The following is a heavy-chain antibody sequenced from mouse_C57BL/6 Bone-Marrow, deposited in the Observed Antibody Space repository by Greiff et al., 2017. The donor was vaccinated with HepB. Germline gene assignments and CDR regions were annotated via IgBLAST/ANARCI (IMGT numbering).Heavy chain of an antibody. Sequence: QVTLKESGPGILQSSQTLSLTCSFSGFSLSTSGMGVSWIRQPSGKGLEWLAHIYWDDDKRYNPSLKSRLTISKDTSRNQVFLKITSVDTADTATYYCARSNYGSSYGYAMDYWGQGTSVTVSS. CDR2: IYWDDDK. CDR3: ARSNYGSSYGYAMDY. D-gene: IGHD1-1*01. V-gene: IGHV8-12*01. CDR1: GFSLSTSGMG. J-gene: IGHJ4*01.